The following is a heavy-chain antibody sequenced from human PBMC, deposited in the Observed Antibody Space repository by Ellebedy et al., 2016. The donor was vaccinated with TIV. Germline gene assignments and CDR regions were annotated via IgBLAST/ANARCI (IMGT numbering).Heavy chain of an antibody. CDR3: ARGGRTVTILSYNWFNP. D-gene: IGHD4-17*01. CDR1: GYTFTSYY. J-gene: IGHJ5*02. CDR2: INPSGGST. Sequence: ASVKVSCKASGYTFTSYYMHWVRQAPGQGLEWMGIINPSGGSTSYAQKFQGRVTMTRDTSTSTVYMELSSLRSEDTAVYYCARGGRTVTILSYNWFNPWGQGTLVTVSS. V-gene: IGHV1-46*01.